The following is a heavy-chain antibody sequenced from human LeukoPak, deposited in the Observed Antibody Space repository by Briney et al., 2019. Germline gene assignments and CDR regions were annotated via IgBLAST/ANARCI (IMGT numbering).Heavy chain of an antibody. V-gene: IGHV3-30*03. Sequence: GGSLRLSCAASGFTFSSYWMSWVRQAPGKGLEWVAVISYDGSNKYYADSVKGRFTISRDNSKNTLYLQMNSLRAEDTAVYYCARGFAVVVVAATHPFDYWGQGTLVTVSS. CDR3: ARGFAVVVVAATHPFDY. CDR2: ISYDGSNK. J-gene: IGHJ4*02. CDR1: GFTFSSYW. D-gene: IGHD2-15*01.